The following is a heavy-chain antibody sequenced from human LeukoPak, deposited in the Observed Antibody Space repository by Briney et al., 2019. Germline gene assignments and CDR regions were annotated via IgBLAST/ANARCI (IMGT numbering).Heavy chain of an antibody. CDR3: VASIVSPSNY. Sequence: GGSLRLSCAVTGFTFDTYWMSWVRQVPGKGLEWVGRTKNRANSYTTEYAASVNGRFTISRDDSENSLRLQMNSLKTEDTAIYYCVASIVSPSNYWGQGTLVTVSS. CDR2: TKNRANSYTT. V-gene: IGHV3-72*01. CDR1: GFTFDTYW. D-gene: IGHD2-15*01. J-gene: IGHJ4*02.